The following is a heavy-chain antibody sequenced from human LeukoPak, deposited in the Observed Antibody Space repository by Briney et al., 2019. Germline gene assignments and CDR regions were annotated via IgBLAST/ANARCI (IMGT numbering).Heavy chain of an antibody. V-gene: IGHV3-21*01. CDR1: GFTFSSYS. D-gene: IGHD2-2*01. J-gene: IGHJ4*02. CDR3: ARGDRDLYCSSTSCYPVL. CDR2: ISSSSSYI. Sequence: GGSLRLSCVASGFTFSSYSMNWVRQAPGKGLEWVSSISSSSSYIYYADSEKGRFNISRDNAKQSLYLQMNSLRAEDTAVYYCARGDRDLYCSSTSCYPVLGGQGTLVTVSS.